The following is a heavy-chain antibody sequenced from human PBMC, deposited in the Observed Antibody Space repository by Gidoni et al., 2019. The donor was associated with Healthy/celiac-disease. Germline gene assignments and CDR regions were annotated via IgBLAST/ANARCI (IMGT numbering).Heavy chain of an antibody. D-gene: IGHD3-10*01. CDR2: IFSNDEK. J-gene: IGHJ6*02. Sequence: QVTLKESGPVLVKPTETLTLTCTVSGFSLSNARMGVSWIRQPPGKALEWLAHIFSNDEKSYSTSLKSMLTISKDTSKSQVVLTMTNMDPVDTATYYCARSVGTMVRGVVYYYYGMDVWGQGTTVTVSS. CDR3: ARSVGTMVRGVVYYYYGMDV. CDR1: GFSLSNARMG. V-gene: IGHV2-26*01.